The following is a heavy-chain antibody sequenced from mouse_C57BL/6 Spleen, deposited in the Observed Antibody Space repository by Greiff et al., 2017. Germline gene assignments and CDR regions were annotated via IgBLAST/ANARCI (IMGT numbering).Heavy chain of an antibody. CDR2: IDPEDGET. V-gene: IGHV14-2*01. J-gene: IGHJ4*01. Sequence: VQLQQSGAELVKPGASVKLSCTASGFNFKDYYMHWVKQRTEQGLEWIGRIDPEDGETKYATKFQGKATITADTSSNTAYLQLSSLTSEDTAVYYCATAPTVVPPYYAMDYWGQGTSVTVSS. D-gene: IGHD1-1*01. CDR1: GFNFKDYY. CDR3: ATAPTVVPPYYAMDY.